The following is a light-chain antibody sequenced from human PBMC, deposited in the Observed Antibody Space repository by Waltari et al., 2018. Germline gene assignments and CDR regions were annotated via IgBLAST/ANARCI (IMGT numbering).Light chain of an antibody. CDR2: GAS. Sequence: EMVLTQSPGTLSLSPGERATLSCRARQSVNNYLAWFQQKPGQAPRLLIHGASSRATGIPDRIIGSVSGTDFTLTISGLEPQDFAVYYCQQYSSSPLTFGPGTKVDIK. CDR1: QSVNNY. J-gene: IGKJ3*01. CDR3: QQYSSSPLT. V-gene: IGKV3-20*01.